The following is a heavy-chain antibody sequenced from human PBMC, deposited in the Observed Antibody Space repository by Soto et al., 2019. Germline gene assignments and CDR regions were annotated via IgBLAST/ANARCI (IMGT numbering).Heavy chain of an antibody. D-gene: IGHD3-22*01. CDR3: AREGYYDSSGYYSYDAFDI. CDR1: GFTFSSYS. CDR2: ISSSSSYI. V-gene: IGHV3-21*01. J-gene: IGHJ3*02. Sequence: GGSLRLSCAASGFTFSSYSMNWVRQAPGKGLEWVSSISSSSSYIYYADSVKGRFTISRDNAKNSLYLQMSSLRAEDTAVYYCAREGYYDSSGYYSYDAFDIWGQGTMVTVSS.